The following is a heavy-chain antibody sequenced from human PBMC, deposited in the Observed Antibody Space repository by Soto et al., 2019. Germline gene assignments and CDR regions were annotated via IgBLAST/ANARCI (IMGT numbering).Heavy chain of an antibody. CDR1: DGSISTYF. CDR2: IDNSGNT. CDR3: ARGGQDFWSGPFDY. J-gene: IGHJ4*02. D-gene: IGHD3-3*01. V-gene: IGHV4-4*07. Sequence: SETLSGTCTVSDGSISTYFCNWIRHPPGKGLEGIGRIDNSGNTNYNPSLKSRVTMSADTSRNQFSLKLNSVTAADTAVYYCARGGQDFWSGPFDYWGQGALVTVSS.